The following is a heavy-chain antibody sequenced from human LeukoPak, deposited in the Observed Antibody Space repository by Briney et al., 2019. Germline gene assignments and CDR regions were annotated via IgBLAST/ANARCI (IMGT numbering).Heavy chain of an antibody. D-gene: IGHD3-22*01. J-gene: IGHJ3*02. V-gene: IGHV4-30-4*08. CDR2: IYYSGST. CDR3: ARDSDHYYYDSSGYSPVAAFDI. Sequence: PSETLSLTCTVSGGSISSGDYYWSWIRQPPGKGLEWIGYIYYSGSTYYNPSLKSRVTISVDTSKNQFSLKLSSVTAADTAVYYCARDSDHYYYDSSGYSPVAAFDIWGQGTMVTVSS. CDR1: GGSISSGDYY.